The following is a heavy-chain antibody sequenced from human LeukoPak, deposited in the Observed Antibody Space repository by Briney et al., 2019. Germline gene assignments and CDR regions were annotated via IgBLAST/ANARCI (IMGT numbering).Heavy chain of an antibody. V-gene: IGHV3-11*01. CDR1: GFTFSDYY. CDR2: ISSSGSTI. J-gene: IGHJ5*02. D-gene: IGHD3-9*01. Sequence: GGSLRLSCAASGFTFSDYYMSWIRQAPGKGLEWVSYISSSGSTIYYAESVKGRFTISRDNAKNSLYLQMNSLRAEDTAVYYCARERENYDILTGYSPDWFDPWGQGTLVTVSS. CDR3: ARERENYDILTGYSPDWFDP.